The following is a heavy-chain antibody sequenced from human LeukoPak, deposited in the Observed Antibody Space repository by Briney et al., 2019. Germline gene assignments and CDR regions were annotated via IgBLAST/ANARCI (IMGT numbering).Heavy chain of an antibody. V-gene: IGHV4-59*01. CDR3: ARFTPYSSGFDY. CDR1: GGSISSYY. CDR2: IYYSGST. Sequence: SETLSLTCTVSGGSISSYYWSWIRQPPGKGLEWIGYIYYSGSTNYNPSLKSRVTISVDTSKNQFSLKLSSVTAADTAVYYCARFTPYSSGFDYWGQGPRSPSPQ. J-gene: IGHJ4*02. D-gene: IGHD6-19*01.